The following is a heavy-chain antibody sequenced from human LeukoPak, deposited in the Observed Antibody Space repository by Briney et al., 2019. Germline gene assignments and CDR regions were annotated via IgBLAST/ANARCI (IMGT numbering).Heavy chain of an antibody. D-gene: IGHD1-26*01. CDR1: GYTFTSYY. J-gene: IGHJ6*02. V-gene: IGHV1-46*01. Sequence: GASVKVSCKASGYTFTSYYMHWVRQAPGQGLEWMGIINPSGGSTSYAQKFQGRVTMTRDTSTSTVYMELSSLRSEDTAVYYCAKATVDSGSYRGMDVWGQGTTVTVSS. CDR2: INPSGGST. CDR3: AKATVDSGSYRGMDV.